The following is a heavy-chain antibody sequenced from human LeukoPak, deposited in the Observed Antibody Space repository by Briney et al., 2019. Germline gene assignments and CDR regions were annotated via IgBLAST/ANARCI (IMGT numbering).Heavy chain of an antibody. CDR1: GVSFSGYY. V-gene: IGHV4-34*01. Sequence: SETLSLTCAVYGVSFSGYYWSWIRQPPGKGLEWIGEINHSGSTNYNPSLKSRVTISVDTSKNQFSLKLSSVTAADTAVYYCARPAYYYYYGMDVWGQGTAVTVSS. CDR2: INHSGST. CDR3: ARPAYYYYYGMDV. J-gene: IGHJ6*02.